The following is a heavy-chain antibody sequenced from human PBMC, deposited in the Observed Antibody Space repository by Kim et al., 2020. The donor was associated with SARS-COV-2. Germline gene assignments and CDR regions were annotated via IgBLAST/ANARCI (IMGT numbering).Heavy chain of an antibody. Sequence: GGSLRLSCAASGFTFSSYAMHWVRQAPGKGLEWVAVISYDGSNKYYADSVKGRFTISRDNSKNTLYLQMNSLRAEDTAVYYCARADGVAGTGYYYYYGMDVWGQGTTVTVSS. D-gene: IGHD6-19*01. CDR1: GFTFSSYA. CDR2: ISYDGSNK. J-gene: IGHJ6*02. V-gene: IGHV3-30*04. CDR3: ARADGVAGTGYYYYYGMDV.